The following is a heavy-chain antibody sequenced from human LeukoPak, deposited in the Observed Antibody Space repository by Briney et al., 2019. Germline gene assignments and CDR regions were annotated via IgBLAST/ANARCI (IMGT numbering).Heavy chain of an antibody. J-gene: IGHJ3*02. CDR3: ASRSPSRTYDFWSGYYLHDAFDI. CDR2: IYSGVST. V-gene: IGHV3-66*02. CDR1: GFTVSSNY. D-gene: IGHD3-3*01. Sequence: GGSLRLSCAASGFTVSSNYMSWVRQAPGKGLECVSVIYSGVSTYYADSVKGRFTISRDNSKNTLYLQMNSLRAEDTAVYYCASRSPSRTYDFWSGYYLHDAFDIWGQGTMVTVSS.